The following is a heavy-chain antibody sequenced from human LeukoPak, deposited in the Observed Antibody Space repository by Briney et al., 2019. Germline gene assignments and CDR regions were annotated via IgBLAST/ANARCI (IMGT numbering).Heavy chain of an antibody. J-gene: IGHJ4*02. D-gene: IGHD6-13*01. Sequence: PGRSRSLSWAAAGFTLSSYATSWVSQAPGKGMEWVAAIRGSGGRTMYADSVKGRFAISRDNSKNTLYLQMNSLRAEDTAVYYCAKANSSSWPDYFDYWGQGTLVTVSS. CDR3: AKANSSSWPDYFDY. V-gene: IGHV3-23*01. CDR1: GFTLSSYA. CDR2: IRGSGGRT.